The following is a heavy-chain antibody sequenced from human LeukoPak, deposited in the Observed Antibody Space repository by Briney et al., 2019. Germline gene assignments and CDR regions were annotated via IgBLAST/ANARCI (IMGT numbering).Heavy chain of an antibody. D-gene: IGHD3-3*01. J-gene: IGHJ4*02. Sequence: GGSLRLSCTTSGLTFSSYETSWVRQAPGKGLEWVSYISSSGTTIYYADSVKGRFTISRDNAKNSVYLQMNSLRAEDTAVYYCASRAIFGVVIMDYWGQGTLVTVSS. CDR3: ASRAIFGVVIMDY. CDR1: GLTFSSYE. CDR2: ISSSGTTI. V-gene: IGHV3-48*03.